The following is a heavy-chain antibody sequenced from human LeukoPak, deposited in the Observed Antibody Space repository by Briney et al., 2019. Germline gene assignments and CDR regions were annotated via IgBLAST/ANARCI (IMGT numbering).Heavy chain of an antibody. CDR1: GFTLSDYY. V-gene: IGHV3-11*04. J-gene: IGHJ5*02. D-gene: IGHD3-22*01. Sequence: PGGSLRLSCAASGFTLSDYYMNWVRQAPGKGLEWVSYISSSGSTIYYADSVKGRFTISRDNAKNSLYLQMNSLRAEDTAVYYCARAHYPYYYDSSGYSPWGQGTLVTVSS. CDR2: ISSSGSTI. CDR3: ARAHYPYYYDSSGYSP.